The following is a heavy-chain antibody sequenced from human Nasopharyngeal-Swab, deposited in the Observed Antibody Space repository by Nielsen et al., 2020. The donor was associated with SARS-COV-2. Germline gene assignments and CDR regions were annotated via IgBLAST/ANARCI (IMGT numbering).Heavy chain of an antibody. Sequence: SETLSLTCAVYGGSFSGYYWSWIRHPPGKGLEWIGEINHRGSTNYNPSLKSRVTISVDTSKNQFSLKLSSVTAADTAVYYCARGSQWLRYFDYWGQGTLVTVSS. CDR2: INHRGST. CDR3: ARGSQWLRYFDY. J-gene: IGHJ4*02. CDR1: GGSFSGYY. V-gene: IGHV4-34*01. D-gene: IGHD5-12*01.